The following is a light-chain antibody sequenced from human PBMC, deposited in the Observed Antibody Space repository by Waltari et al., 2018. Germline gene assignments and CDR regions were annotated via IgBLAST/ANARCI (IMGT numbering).Light chain of an antibody. CDR2: GAS. Sequence: DIQMTQSPSSLSASVGDRVTITCRASQGISNFLAWYQQKPGKVPKLLIYGASTLQSGVPSRFSGSGSGTDFTLTIGSLQPEDVATYYCQKYNSAPWTFGQGTKVEIK. V-gene: IGKV1-27*01. CDR1: QGISNF. J-gene: IGKJ1*01. CDR3: QKYNSAPWT.